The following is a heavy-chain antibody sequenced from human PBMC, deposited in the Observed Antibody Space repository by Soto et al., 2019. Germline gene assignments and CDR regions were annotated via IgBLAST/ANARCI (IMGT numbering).Heavy chain of an antibody. D-gene: IGHD3-22*01. J-gene: IGHJ4*02. CDR1: GGSISSVGYS. CDR3: ARADSSGYKFFDY. CDR2: IYHSGST. V-gene: IGHV4-61*08. Sequence: SETLSLTCAVSGGSISSVGYSWIWIRQPPGKGLAWIGYIYHSGSTNYNPSLKSRLTISVDTSKTQFSLRLTSVTAADTAVYYCARADSSGYKFFDYWGQGPLVTV.